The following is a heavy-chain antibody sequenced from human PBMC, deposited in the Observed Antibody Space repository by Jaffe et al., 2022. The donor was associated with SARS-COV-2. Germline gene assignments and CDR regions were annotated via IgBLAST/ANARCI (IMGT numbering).Heavy chain of an antibody. D-gene: IGHD2-2*01. CDR1: GYSFTSYW. Sequence: EVQLVQSGAEVKKPGESLKISCKGSGYSFTSYWIGWVRQMPGKGLEWMGIIYPGDSDTRYSPSFQGQVTISADKSISTAYLQWSSLKASDTAMYYCARRTGIVVVPEDAFDIWGQGTMVTVSS. V-gene: IGHV5-51*01. CDR3: ARRTGIVVVPEDAFDI. J-gene: IGHJ3*02. CDR2: IYPGDSDT.